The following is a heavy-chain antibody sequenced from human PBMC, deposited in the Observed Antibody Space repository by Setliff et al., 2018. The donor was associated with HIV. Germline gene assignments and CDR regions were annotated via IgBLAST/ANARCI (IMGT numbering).Heavy chain of an antibody. V-gene: IGHV1-8*01. CDR3: ARDLSISNPYYDILTGPGVY. J-gene: IGHJ4*02. CDR2: MNPNSGNT. Sequence: ASVKVSCKASGYTFNSYDINWVRQTTGQGLEWMGWMNPNSGNTGNAQKFQGRVTMTRDTSINTAYMELTSLRSEDTAVYYCARDLSISNPYYDILTGPGVYWGQGTLVTVSS. CDR1: GYTFNSYD. D-gene: IGHD3-9*01.